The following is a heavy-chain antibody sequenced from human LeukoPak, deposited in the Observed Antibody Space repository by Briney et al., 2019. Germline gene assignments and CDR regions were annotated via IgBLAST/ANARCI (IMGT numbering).Heavy chain of an antibody. Sequence: GGSLRLSCAASGFTFSSYAMHWVRQAPGKGLEWVAVISYDGSNKYYADSVKGRFTISRDNSKNTLYLQMNSLRAEDTAVYYCAKDSSSRNYYYYYGMDVWGQGTTVTVSS. CDR1: GFTFSSYA. D-gene: IGHD6-13*01. J-gene: IGHJ6*02. CDR2: ISYDGSNK. CDR3: AKDSSSRNYYYYYGMDV. V-gene: IGHV3-30*04.